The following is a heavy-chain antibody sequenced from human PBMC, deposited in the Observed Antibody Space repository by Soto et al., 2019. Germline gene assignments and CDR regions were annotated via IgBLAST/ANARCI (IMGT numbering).Heavy chain of an antibody. J-gene: IGHJ4*02. V-gene: IGHV1-46*03. D-gene: IGHD3-16*01. Sequence: ASVKVSCKASGYTFITYWMHWVRQAPGQGLEWMGLIRPRGGDTTYAQDFQGRVTMTRDTSTSTVYMELTSLTPEDTAVYYCATGGGESYDYWGQGTPVTVSS. CDR1: GYTFITYW. CDR3: ATGGGESYDY. CDR2: IRPRGGDT.